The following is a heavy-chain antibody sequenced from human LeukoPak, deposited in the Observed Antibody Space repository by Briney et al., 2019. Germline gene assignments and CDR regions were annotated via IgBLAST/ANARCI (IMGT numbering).Heavy chain of an antibody. CDR1: GYTFTSYD. Sequence: ASVKVSCKASGYTFTSYDINWVRQATGQGLEWMGWMNPNSGNTGYAQEFQGRVTMTRNTSISTAYMELSSLRSEDTAVYYCARITHAYYDFWSGYYYFDYWGQGTLVTVSS. J-gene: IGHJ4*02. CDR2: MNPNSGNT. D-gene: IGHD3-3*01. V-gene: IGHV1-8*01. CDR3: ARITHAYYDFWSGYYYFDY.